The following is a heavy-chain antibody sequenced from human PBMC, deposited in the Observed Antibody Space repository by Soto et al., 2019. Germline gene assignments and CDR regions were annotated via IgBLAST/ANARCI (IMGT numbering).Heavy chain of an antibody. Sequence: QVQLVQSGAEVKKPGASVKVSCKTSGYTFTSYGVSWVRQAPGQGLEWVGGISGYNGNTNYAQKLQGRVTMTTDTTPATAYMELSGLRSDDTAIYYCARGYFDYWGQGTLVTVSS. J-gene: IGHJ4*02. V-gene: IGHV1-18*04. CDR1: GYTFTSYG. CDR2: ISGYNGNT. CDR3: ARGYFDY.